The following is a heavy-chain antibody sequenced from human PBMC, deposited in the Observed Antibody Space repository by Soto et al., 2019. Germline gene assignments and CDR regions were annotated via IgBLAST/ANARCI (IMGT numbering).Heavy chain of an antibody. J-gene: IGHJ6*02. CDR3: VKERYAQRWLEGYGMDV. CDR2: ISYDGTDK. D-gene: IGHD5-18*01. V-gene: IGHV3-30*18. Sequence: QVQLVESGGGVVQPGRSLRLSCAASGFTFSSYGIHWVRQAPGKGLEWVALISYDGTDKYYADSVKGRFTISRDNSKNTLYLQMSSLGPEDTAVYYCVKERYAQRWLEGYGMDVWGQGTTVTV. CDR1: GFTFSSYG.